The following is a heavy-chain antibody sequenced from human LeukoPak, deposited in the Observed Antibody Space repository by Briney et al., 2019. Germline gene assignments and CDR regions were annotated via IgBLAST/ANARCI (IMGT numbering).Heavy chain of an antibody. J-gene: IGHJ3*02. V-gene: IGHV1-18*01. Sequence: ASVKLSCKASGYTFTSYGISWVRQAHGQGLELKGWINAYDGNTNYAQKLQGRVSMTTDTYTRTAYMELRSLRNDETDMYYCARKVPAAIGSDALDIWGQGTMVTVSS. CDR3: ARKVPAAIGSDALDI. CDR2: INAYDGNT. CDR1: GYTFTSYG. D-gene: IGHD2-2*02.